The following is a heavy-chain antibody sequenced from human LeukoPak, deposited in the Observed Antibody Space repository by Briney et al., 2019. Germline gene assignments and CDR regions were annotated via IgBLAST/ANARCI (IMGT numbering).Heavy chain of an antibody. Sequence: SVKVSCKASGGTFSSYAISWVRQAPGQGLEWMGGIIPIFGTANYAQKFQGRVTITADESTSTAYMELSSLGSEDTAVYYCARARQLLFFSDFDYWGQGTLVTVSS. CDR2: IIPIFGTA. CDR1: GGTFSSYA. V-gene: IGHV1-69*13. D-gene: IGHD2-2*01. CDR3: ARARQLLFFSDFDY. J-gene: IGHJ4*02.